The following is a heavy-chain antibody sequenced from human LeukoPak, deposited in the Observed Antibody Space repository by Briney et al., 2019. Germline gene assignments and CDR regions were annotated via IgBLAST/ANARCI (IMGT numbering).Heavy chain of an antibody. J-gene: IGHJ4*02. V-gene: IGHV3-73*01. CDR3: TRLLSGYYLFDY. CDR2: IRSKVNNYAT. Sequence: GGSLRLSCAASGFSFSDSAMHWVRQASGKGLEWVGHIRSKVNNYATAYTASVKGRFTISRDDSKNTAYLQMDSLQTEDTAVYYCTRLLSGYYLFDYWGPGTLVTVSS. D-gene: IGHD3-22*01. CDR1: GFSFSDSA.